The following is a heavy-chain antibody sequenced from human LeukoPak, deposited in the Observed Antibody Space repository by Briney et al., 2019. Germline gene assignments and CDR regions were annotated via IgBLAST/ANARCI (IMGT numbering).Heavy chain of an antibody. J-gene: IGHJ3*02. D-gene: IGHD6-13*01. V-gene: IGHV5-51*01. CDR2: IYPGDSDT. Sequence: GESLKISCKGSGYSFTSCWIGWVRQMPGKGLEWMGIIYPGDSDTRYSPSFQGQVTISADKSISTAYLQWSSLKASDTAMYYCARRTSSSWYGLAFDIWGQGTMVTVSS. CDR3: ARRTSSSWYGLAFDI. CDR1: GYSFTSCW.